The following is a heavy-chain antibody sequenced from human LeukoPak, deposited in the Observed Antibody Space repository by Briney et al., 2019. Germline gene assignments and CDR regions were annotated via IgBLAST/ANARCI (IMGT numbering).Heavy chain of an antibody. CDR2: INPNSGGT. Sequence: ASVKVSCKASGYTFTGYYMHWVRQAPGQGLEWMGWINPNSGGTNYAQKFQGRVTMTRDTSISTAYMELSRLRSDDTAVYYCARDRKLGYCSSTSCYAVYWGQGTLVTVSS. CDR3: ARDRKLGYCSSTSCYAVY. CDR1: GYTFTGYY. V-gene: IGHV1-2*02. J-gene: IGHJ4*02. D-gene: IGHD2-2*01.